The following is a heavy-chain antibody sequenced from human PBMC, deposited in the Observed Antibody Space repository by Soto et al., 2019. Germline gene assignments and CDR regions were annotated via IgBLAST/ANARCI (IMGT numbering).Heavy chain of an antibody. V-gene: IGHV2-5*02. J-gene: IGHJ5*02. CDR2: IYWDDDK. CDR1: GFSLSTSGVG. CDR3: AHRLRGSNYAEHNWFDP. D-gene: IGHD4-4*01. Sequence: QITLKESGPTLVKPTQTLTLTCTFSGFSLSTSGVGVGWIRQPPGKALEWRALIYWDDDKRYSPSLKGRLTITKDTSKNQVVLTMTNMDPVETATYNCAHRLRGSNYAEHNWFDPWGQGTLVTVSS.